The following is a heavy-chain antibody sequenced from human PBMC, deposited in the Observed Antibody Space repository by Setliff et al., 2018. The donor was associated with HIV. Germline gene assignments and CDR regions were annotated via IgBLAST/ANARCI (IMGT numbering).Heavy chain of an antibody. D-gene: IGHD3-10*01. CDR3: ARGKGVGGVVITGGLDV. Sequence: ASVKVSCKASGHTFTNVDIHWLRRATGQGLEWMGWMNPNTGVSGYALTFQARVTMTRDTSISTAYMELSSLTSEDTAGYYCARGKGVGGVVITGGLDVWGKGTTVTVSS. V-gene: IGHV1-8*01. CDR1: GHTFTNVD. CDR2: MNPNTGVS. J-gene: IGHJ6*04.